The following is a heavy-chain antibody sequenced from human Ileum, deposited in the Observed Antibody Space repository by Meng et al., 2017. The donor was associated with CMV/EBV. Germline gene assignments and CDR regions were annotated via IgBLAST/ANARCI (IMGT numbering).Heavy chain of an antibody. V-gene: IGHV4-34*01. D-gene: IGHD2-15*01. Sequence: HQWRHGLVKPSETLYLTFAGYVGSFSGDYWSSIRQPPGKGLEWIGEINHSGSTNYNPSLKSRVTISVDTSKNQVFLKLSSVTAADTAVYYCARGVAGGPFDYWGQGTLVTVSS. CDR1: VGSFSGDY. J-gene: IGHJ4*02. CDR3: ARGVAGGPFDY. CDR2: INHSGST.